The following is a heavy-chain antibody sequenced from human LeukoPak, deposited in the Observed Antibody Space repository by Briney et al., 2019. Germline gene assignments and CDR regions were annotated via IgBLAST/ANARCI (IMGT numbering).Heavy chain of an antibody. V-gene: IGHV3-11*01. J-gene: IGHJ4*02. CDR3: ARDFSTMVRGNTFDY. Sequence: GGSLRLSCAASGFSFSDYYMSWIRQAPGKGLEWVSYISSSGSTIYYADSVRGRFTISRDNAKNSMYLQMNSLRAEDTAVYYCARDFSTMVRGNTFDYWGQGTLVTVSS. CDR2: ISSSGSTI. D-gene: IGHD3-10*01. CDR1: GFSFSDYY.